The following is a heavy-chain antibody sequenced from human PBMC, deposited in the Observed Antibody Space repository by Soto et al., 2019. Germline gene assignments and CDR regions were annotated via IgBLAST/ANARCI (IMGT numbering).Heavy chain of an antibody. J-gene: IGHJ4*02. Sequence: WIRQPPGKGLEWVGRIKSKTDGGTTDYAAPVKGRFTISRDDSKNTLYLQMNSLKTEDTAVYYCTTTENVLRYFDWPHPFDYWGQGTLVTVS. CDR2: IKSKTDGGTT. CDR3: TTTENVLRYFDWPHPFDY. D-gene: IGHD3-9*01. V-gene: IGHV3-15*01.